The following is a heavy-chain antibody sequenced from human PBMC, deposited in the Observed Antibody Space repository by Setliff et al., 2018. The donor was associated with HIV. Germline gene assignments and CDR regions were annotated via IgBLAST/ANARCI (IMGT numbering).Heavy chain of an antibody. V-gene: IGHV4-4*08. CDR2: IYTSGST. CDR1: GGSIRSFF. D-gene: IGHD5-12*01. Sequence: SETLSLTCTVSGGSIRSFFWSWIRQPPGKGLEWIGHIYTSGSTNYNPPLKSRVTMSVDTSKNQFSLNLSAVTAADTAVYYCALDPGYRRDYWGQGTLVTVSS. CDR3: ALDPGYRRDY. J-gene: IGHJ4*02.